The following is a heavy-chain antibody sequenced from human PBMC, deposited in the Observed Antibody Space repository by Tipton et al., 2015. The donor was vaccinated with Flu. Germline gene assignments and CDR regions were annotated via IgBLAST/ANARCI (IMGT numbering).Heavy chain of an antibody. CDR2: IYPSGST. CDR1: GGSISSYY. V-gene: IGHV4-59*05. CDR3: ARLSYYDVDLKNFYFDY. Sequence: TLSLTCTVSGGSISSYYWSWVRQPAGTGLEWVGLIYPSGSTYYNPSLKSRVTISVDTSKNQFSLNLRSVTAADTAVYYCARLSYYDVDLKNFYFDYWGQGALVTVSS. D-gene: IGHD3-10*02. J-gene: IGHJ4*02.